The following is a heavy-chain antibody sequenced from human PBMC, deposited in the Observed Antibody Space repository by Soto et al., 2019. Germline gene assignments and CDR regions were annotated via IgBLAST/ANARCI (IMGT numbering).Heavy chain of an antibody. J-gene: IGHJ4*02. D-gene: IGHD6-13*01. Sequence: PSETLSLTCTVSSGSFSTYYWSWIRQPAGKGLEWIGRIYSTGSTLYNTSLKSRITMSVDTSKNQFPLKLSSVTAADTAVYYCAGGAAADYFDYWGQGTLVTVSS. CDR1: SGSFSTYY. CDR3: AGGAAADYFDY. V-gene: IGHV4-4*07. CDR2: IYSTGST.